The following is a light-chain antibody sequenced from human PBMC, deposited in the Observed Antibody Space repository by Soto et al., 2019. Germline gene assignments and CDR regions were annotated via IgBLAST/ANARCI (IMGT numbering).Light chain of an antibody. J-gene: IGKJ1*01. CDR1: QEISGY. CDR2: GVS. CDR3: QHLHWA. Sequence: IQLTQSPSSLSASVGDRVTITCRASQEISGYLSCYQQTPGKAPKLLIYGVSTLQDGVSSRFSGRGSGTDFSLTISSLQPEDFATYYCQHLHWAFGPGT. V-gene: IGKV1-9*01.